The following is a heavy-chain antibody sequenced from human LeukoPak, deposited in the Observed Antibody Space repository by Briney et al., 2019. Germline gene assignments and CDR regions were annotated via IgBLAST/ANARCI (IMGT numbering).Heavy chain of an antibody. D-gene: IGHD2-15*01. J-gene: IGHJ5*02. V-gene: IGHV1-2*04. CDR3: ARARRSCSGGSCWFDP. CDR2: INPNSGGT. Sequence: ASVKVSCKASGYTFTGYYMHWVRQAPGQGLEWMGWINPNSGGTNYAQKFQGWVTMTRDTSISTAYMELSRLRSDDTAVYYCARARRSCSGGSCWFDPWGQGTLVTVSS. CDR1: GYTFTGYY.